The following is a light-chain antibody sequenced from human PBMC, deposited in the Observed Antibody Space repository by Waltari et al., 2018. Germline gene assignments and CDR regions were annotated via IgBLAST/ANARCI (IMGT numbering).Light chain of an antibody. V-gene: IGKV1-39*01. CDR3: QQGYSYPVT. Sequence: DIQMTQSPSSLSASVGDTVTITCQASQGIGTNLNWYQQKPGKVPKLLIYRASSLQSGFPSRFIGVGSGTHFTLTIGSLQPEDFATYHCQQGYSYPVTFGPGTKLDIK. CDR1: QGIGTN. J-gene: IGKJ3*01. CDR2: RAS.